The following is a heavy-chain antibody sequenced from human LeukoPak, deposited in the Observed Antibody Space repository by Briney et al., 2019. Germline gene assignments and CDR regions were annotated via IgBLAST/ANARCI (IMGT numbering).Heavy chain of an antibody. CDR3: ARDYCSSTSCLFDY. V-gene: IGHV1-18*01. CDR2: VSAYTGIT. D-gene: IGHD2-2*01. CDR1: GYTFTSYA. J-gene: IGHJ4*02. Sequence: ASVKVSCKTSGYTFTSYAISWVRQAPGQGLEWMGWVSAYTGITNYAQKFQGRVTMTRDTSISTAYMELSRLTSDDTAMYYCARDYCSSTSCLFDYWGQGTLVTVSS.